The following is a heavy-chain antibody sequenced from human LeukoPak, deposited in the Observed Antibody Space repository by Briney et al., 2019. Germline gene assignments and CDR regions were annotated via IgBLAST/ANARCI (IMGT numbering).Heavy chain of an antibody. CDR2: IRSKANSYAT. D-gene: IGHD2/OR15-2a*01. CDR1: GFTFSGSA. J-gene: IGHJ3*02. CDR3: TSTTLSAILGDAFDI. V-gene: IGHV3-73*01. Sequence: GESLKISCAASGFTFSGSAMHWVRQASGKGLEWVGRIRSKANSYATAYAASVKGRFTISRDDSKNTAYLQMNSLKTEDTAVYYCTSTTLSAILGDAFDIWGQGTMVTVSS.